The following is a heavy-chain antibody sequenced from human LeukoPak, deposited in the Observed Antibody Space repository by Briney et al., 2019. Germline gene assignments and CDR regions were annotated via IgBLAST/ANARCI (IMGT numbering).Heavy chain of an antibody. CDR2: IKQDGSEK. CDR3: ARDWGFGVVKRYFDY. CDR1: GFTFSSYW. V-gene: IGHV3-7*01. J-gene: IGHJ4*02. D-gene: IGHD3-3*01. Sequence: QAGGSLRLSCAASGFTFSSYWMSWVRQAPGKGLEWVANIKQDGSEKYYVDSVKGRFTISRDNAKNSLYLQMNSLRAEDTAVYYCARDWGFGVVKRYFDYWGQGTLVTVSS.